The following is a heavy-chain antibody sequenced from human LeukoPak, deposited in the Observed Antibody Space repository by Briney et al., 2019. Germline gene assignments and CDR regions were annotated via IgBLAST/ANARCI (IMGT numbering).Heavy chain of an antibody. CDR3: ARDGYSDSSGYDYPPSV. D-gene: IGHD3-22*01. CDR1: GGSISSYY. J-gene: IGHJ4*02. V-gene: IGHV4-59*01. Sequence: SETLSLTCTVSGGSISSYYWSWIRQPPGKGLEWIGYMSYNGRSSYNPSLRSRVTISVDASRKQFSLKLSSVTAADTAVYYCARDGYSDSSGYDYPPSVWGQGTLVTVSS. CDR2: MSYNGRS.